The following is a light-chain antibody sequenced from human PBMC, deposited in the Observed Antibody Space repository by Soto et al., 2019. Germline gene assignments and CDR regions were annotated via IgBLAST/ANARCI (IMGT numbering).Light chain of an antibody. CDR3: QQSYSTPFT. CDR1: QSISSY. CDR2: AAS. Sequence: DIQMTQSPSSLSASVGDRVTITCRASQSISSYLNWYQQKPGKAPKLLIYAASSLQSGVPSRFSGSGSGTDFTLTISSLQPEDFATYYCQQSYSTPFTFGTGT. J-gene: IGKJ3*01. V-gene: IGKV1-39*01.